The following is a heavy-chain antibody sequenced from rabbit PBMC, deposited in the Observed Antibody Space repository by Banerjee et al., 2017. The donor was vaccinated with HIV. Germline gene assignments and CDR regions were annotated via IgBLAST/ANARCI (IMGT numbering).Heavy chain of an antibody. CDR1: GFSFSSSYW. V-gene: IGHV1S45*01. J-gene: IGHJ4*01. CDR3: ARDGSGWGANFNL. CDR2: IDAGYRGRT. Sequence: QEQLEESGGDLVKPEGSMTLPCTASGFSFSSSYWICWVRQAPGKGLEWIACIDAGYRGRTYYASWAKGRFTISKTSSTTVTLQMTSLTAADTATYFCARDGSGWGANFNLWGPGTLVTVS. D-gene: IGHD4-1*01.